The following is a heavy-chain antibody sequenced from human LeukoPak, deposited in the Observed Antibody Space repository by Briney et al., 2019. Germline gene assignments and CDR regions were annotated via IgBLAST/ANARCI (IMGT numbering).Heavy chain of an antibody. CDR3: ARASNWNDLTRFDP. D-gene: IGHD1-1*01. CDR2: ISAYNGNT. CDR1: GYTFTSYG. Sequence: ASVKVSCKASGYTFTSYGISWARQAPGQGLEWMGWISAYNGNTNYAQKLQGRVTMTTDTSTSAAYMELRSLRSDDTAVYYCARASNWNDLTRFDPWGQGTLVTVSS. J-gene: IGHJ5*02. V-gene: IGHV1-18*01.